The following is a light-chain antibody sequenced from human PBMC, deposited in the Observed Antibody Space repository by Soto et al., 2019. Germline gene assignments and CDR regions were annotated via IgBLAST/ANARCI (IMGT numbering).Light chain of an antibody. CDR1: QGIIDY. CDR3: QKYNSAPRT. Sequence: DIQMTQSPSSLAASVGDRVTITCRASQGIIDYLAWYQQKPGKAPKLLIYAASTLQSGVPSRFSGSGAGTDFTLTNSTLQPEAVATYYCQKYNSAPRTFGQGTKVEIK. J-gene: IGKJ1*01. CDR2: AAS. V-gene: IGKV1-27*01.